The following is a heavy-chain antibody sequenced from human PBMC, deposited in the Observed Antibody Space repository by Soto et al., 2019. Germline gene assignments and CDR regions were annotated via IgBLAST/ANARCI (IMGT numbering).Heavy chain of an antibody. CDR3: ARGKGYSGYDSYYYFDY. CDR1: GYTFTGYY. D-gene: IGHD5-12*01. CDR2: INPNSGGT. J-gene: IGHJ4*02. V-gene: IGHV1-2*04. Sequence: ASVKASCKASGYTFTGYYMHWVRQAPGQGLEWMGWINPNSGGTNYAQKFQGWVTMTRDTSISTAYMELSRLRSDDTAVYYCARGKGYSGYDSYYYFDYWGQGTLVTVSS.